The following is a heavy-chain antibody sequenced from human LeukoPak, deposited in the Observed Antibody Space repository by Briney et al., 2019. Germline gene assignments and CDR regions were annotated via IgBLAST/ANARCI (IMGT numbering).Heavy chain of an antibody. V-gene: IGHV4-4*07. J-gene: IGHJ5*02. CDR2: INVSGST. CDR3: ARGMAVAYDYNWFDP. Sequence: PSETLSLTRLVCGGSLSSYYWRWIRPTAGRGLKWIGRINVSGSTRFHPSFKSRFTMSVVTSINQLSLKLSSVTAADTAVYFCARGMAVAYDYNWFDPWGQGTLVTVSS. D-gene: IGHD5-12*01. CDR1: GGSLSSYY.